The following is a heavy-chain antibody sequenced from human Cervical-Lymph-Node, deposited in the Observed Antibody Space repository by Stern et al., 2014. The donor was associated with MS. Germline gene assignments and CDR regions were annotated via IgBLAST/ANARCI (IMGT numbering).Heavy chain of an antibody. J-gene: IGHJ4*02. D-gene: IGHD1-26*01. CDR2: IKQDGSEK. Sequence: VQLVESGGGLVQPGGSLRLSYATSGFTFSSYWMSWVRQAPGKGLEWVANIKQDGSEKYYVDSVKGRFTISRDNAKNSLYLQMNSLRAEDTAVYYCARDLLGATVFDYWGQGTLVTVSS. V-gene: IGHV3-7*01. CDR1: GFTFSSYW. CDR3: ARDLLGATVFDY.